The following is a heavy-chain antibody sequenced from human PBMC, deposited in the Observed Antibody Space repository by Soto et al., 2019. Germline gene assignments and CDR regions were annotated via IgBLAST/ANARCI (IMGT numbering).Heavy chain of an antibody. CDR2: IYRTGTA. CDR1: GGSISGSDYY. CDR3: ADMRGQWLPRD. V-gene: IGHV4-39*01. J-gene: IGHJ4*02. Sequence: QLQLQESGPGLVEPSETLSLTCTVSGGSISGSDYYWAWLRQPPGKGLEWLGTIYRTGTAYYNPSLKSRVSLSVDTSKNQFFRNLNSVSAADTAIYFCADMRGQWLPRDWGQGTLVTVSS. D-gene: IGHD6-19*01.